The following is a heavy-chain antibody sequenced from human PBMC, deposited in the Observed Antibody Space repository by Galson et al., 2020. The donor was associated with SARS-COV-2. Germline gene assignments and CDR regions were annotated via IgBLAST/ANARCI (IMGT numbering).Heavy chain of an antibody. CDR2: IQHRGRT. Sequence: SGTLCLTCPASYYSISGSYYRGCIRPPPRKGLGWIGIIQHRGRTYHNPSLRSRVTISEDTSNKQFSLKVTSVTAADTAVYYCARERFIGSYFDYWGPGTLVTVSA. V-gene: IGHV4-38-2*02. D-gene: IGHD1-26*01. J-gene: IGHJ4*02. CDR1: YYSISGSYY. CDR3: ARERFIGSYFDY.